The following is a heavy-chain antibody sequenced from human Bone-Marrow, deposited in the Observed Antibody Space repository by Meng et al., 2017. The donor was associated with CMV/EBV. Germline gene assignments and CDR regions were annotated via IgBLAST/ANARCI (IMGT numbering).Heavy chain of an antibody. J-gene: IGHJ4*02. V-gene: IGHV1-2*02. Sequence: QGQLGQSGAEVKKPGASVKVSCKASGYTFTGYYMHWVRQAPGQGLEWMGWINPNSGGTNYAQKFQGRVTMTRDTSISTAYMELSRLRSDDTAVYYCAVTYYYDSSGYYSFDYWGQGTLVTVSS. CDR3: AVTYYYDSSGYYSFDY. D-gene: IGHD3-22*01. CDR2: INPNSGGT. CDR1: GYTFTGYY.